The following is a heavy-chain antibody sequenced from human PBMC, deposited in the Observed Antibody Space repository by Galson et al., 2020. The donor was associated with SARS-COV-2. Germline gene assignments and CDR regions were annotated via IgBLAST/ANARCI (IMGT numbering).Heavy chain of an antibody. CDR3: ARGAPIVVVYWYFDL. CDR2: ISYAGSNK. CDR1: GFTFSSYA. J-gene: IGHJ2*01. D-gene: IGHD2-2*01. Sequence: TVGSLRLSCAASGFTFSSYAMHWVRQAPGKGLEWVAVISYAGSNKYYADSVKGRFTISRDNSKNTLYLQMNSLRAEDTAVYYCARGAPIVVVYWYFDLWGRGTLVTVSS. V-gene: IGHV3-30*04.